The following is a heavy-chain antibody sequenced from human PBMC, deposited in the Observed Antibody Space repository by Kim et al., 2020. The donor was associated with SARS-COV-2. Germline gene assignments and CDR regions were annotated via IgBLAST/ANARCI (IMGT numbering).Heavy chain of an antibody. CDR3: ARDSLGIAIFAY. CDR2: ISYDGSNK. CDR1: GFTFSSYA. Sequence: GGSLRLSCAASGFTFSSYAMHWVRQAPGKGLEWVAVISYDGSNKYYADSVKGRFTISRDNSKNTLYLQMNSLRAEDTAVYYCARDSLGIAIFAYWGQGTLVTVSS. J-gene: IGHJ4*02. V-gene: IGHV3-30-3*01. D-gene: IGHD2-21*01.